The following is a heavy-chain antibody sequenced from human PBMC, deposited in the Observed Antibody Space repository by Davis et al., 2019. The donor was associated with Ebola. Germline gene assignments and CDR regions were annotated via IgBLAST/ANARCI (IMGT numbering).Heavy chain of an antibody. CDR1: GFTFRSYY. D-gene: IGHD5-18*01. CDR2: IYSGGST. Sequence: PGGSLRLSCAASGFTFRSYYMHWVRQVSGKGLVWVSVIYSGGSTYYTDSVKGRFTISRDNAKNSLYLQMNTLRVEDTAIYYCVPGTWIRGQGTLVTVSS. J-gene: IGHJ4*02. V-gene: IGHV3-66*01. CDR3: VPGTWI.